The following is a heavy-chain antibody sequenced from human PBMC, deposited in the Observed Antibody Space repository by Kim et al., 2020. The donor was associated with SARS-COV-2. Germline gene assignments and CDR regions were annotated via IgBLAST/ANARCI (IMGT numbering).Heavy chain of an antibody. V-gene: IGHV3-11*01. Sequence: GGSLRLSCAASGLTFSDYYMSWVRQAPGKGLEWVSTISSSGSTTYYSDSVKGRFTISRDNSNNSLYLQMNSLRAEDAALYYCARNHRPGYYYGRDVWGQG. CDR1: GLTFSDYY. CDR2: ISSSGSTT. J-gene: IGHJ6*02. CDR3: ARNHRPGYYYGRDV.